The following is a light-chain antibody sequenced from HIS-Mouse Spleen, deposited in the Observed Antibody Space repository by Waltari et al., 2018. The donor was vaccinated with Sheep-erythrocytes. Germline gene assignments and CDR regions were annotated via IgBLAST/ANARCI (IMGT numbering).Light chain of an antibody. CDR1: SSTTGAGYD. CDR3: QSYDSSLSGSV. J-gene: IGLJ2*01. V-gene: IGLV1-40*01. Sequence: QSVLTQPPSVSGAPGQRVTIPSPGSSSTTGAGYDVTWYQQLPGTAPKLLIYGNSNRPSGVPDRFSGSKSGTSASLAITGLQAEDEADYYCQSYDSSLSGSVFGGGTKLTVL. CDR2: GNS.